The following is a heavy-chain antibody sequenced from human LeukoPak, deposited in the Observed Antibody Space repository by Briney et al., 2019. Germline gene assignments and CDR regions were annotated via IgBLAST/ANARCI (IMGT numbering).Heavy chain of an antibody. J-gene: IGHJ3*02. V-gene: IGHV3-53*01. Sequence: GGSLRLSCAASGFTFSSNYMSWVRQAPGKGLEWVSVIYSGGSTYYSESVKGQFTISRENSKNTVYLQMNSLRAEDTAVYYCARDNRITSDAFDIWGQGTMVTVSS. CDR1: GFTFSSNY. CDR2: IYSGGST. D-gene: IGHD2/OR15-2a*01. CDR3: ARDNRITSDAFDI.